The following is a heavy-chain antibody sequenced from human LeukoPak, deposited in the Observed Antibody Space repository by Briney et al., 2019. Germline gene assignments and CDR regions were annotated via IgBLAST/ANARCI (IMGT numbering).Heavy chain of an antibody. CDR3: ARGRKGYYYDSSGYYNSAYYFDY. D-gene: IGHD3-22*01. V-gene: IGHV4-34*01. J-gene: IGHJ4*02. CDR1: GGSFSGYY. Sequence: SETLSLTCAVYGGSFSGYYWSWIRQPPGKGLEWIGEINHSGSTNYNPSLKSRVTISVDTSKNQFSLELSSVTAADTAVYYCARGRKGYYYDSSGYYNSAYYFDYWGQGTLVTVSS. CDR2: INHSGST.